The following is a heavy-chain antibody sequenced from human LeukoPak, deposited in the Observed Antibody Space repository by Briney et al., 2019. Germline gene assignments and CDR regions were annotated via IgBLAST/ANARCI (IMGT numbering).Heavy chain of an antibody. Sequence: SETLSLTCTVSGGSIGSSSYYWGWIRQPPGKGLEWVGSVYHSGSTYYNPSLKSRVTISVDTSKNQFSLKLSSVTAADTAVYYCAREDYYDSSGYVDYWGQGTLVTVSS. J-gene: IGHJ4*02. CDR3: AREDYYDSSGYVDY. CDR2: VYHSGST. D-gene: IGHD3-22*01. CDR1: GGSIGSSSYY. V-gene: IGHV4-39*07.